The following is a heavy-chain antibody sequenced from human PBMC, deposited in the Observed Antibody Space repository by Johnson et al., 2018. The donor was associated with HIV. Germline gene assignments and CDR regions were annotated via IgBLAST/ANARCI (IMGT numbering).Heavy chain of an antibody. V-gene: IGHV3-13*01. Sequence: VQLVESGGGLVQPGGSLRLSCAASGFTFRNHDMHWVRQATGKCLEWVSAIGPTGDTYYPGSVKGRFTISRDNAKNSLYLQMNSLRAEDTAVYYCARDSDISLGVAGAFDIWGQGTMVTVSA. CDR2: IGPTGDT. CDR1: GFTFRNHD. D-gene: IGHD3-9*01. CDR3: ARDSDISLGVAGAFDI. J-gene: IGHJ3*02.